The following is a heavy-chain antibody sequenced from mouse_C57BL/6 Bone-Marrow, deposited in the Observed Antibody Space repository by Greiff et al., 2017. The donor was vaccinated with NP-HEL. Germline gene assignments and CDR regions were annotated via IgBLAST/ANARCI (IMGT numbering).Heavy chain of an antibody. CDR1: GYTFTSYT. J-gene: IGHJ1*03. D-gene: IGHD1-1*01. CDR2: INPSSGYN. Sequence: VQLQQSGAELARPGASVKMSCKASGYTFTSYTMHWVKQRPGQGLEWIGYINPSSGYNKYNQKFKDKATLTADKSSSTADMQLSSLTSEDSAVYYCARHQGLLRWYFDVWGTGTTVTVSS. CDR3: ARHQGLLRWYFDV. V-gene: IGHV1-4*01.